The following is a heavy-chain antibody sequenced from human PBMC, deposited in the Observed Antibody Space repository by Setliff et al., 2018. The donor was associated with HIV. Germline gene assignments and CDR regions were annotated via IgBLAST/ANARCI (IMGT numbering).Heavy chain of an antibody. V-gene: IGHV3-49*04. Sequence: PGGSLRLSCTTSGFIFGDYAMTWVRQAPGKGLECVGFIRSKAYGGTPEYAASVKDRFTISRDDSKSIAYLQMNSLRGEDTAIYYCALLWPFDYWGQGALVTVSS. CDR1: GFIFGDYA. D-gene: IGHD3-10*01. CDR3: ALLWPFDY. J-gene: IGHJ4*02. CDR2: IRSKAYGGTP.